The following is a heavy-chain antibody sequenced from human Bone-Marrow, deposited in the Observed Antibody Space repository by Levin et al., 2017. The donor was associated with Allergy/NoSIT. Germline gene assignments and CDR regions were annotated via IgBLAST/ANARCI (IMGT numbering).Heavy chain of an antibody. CDR1: GFTFNSYA. CDR3: AGCRVEPTAPGWCNWFDP. J-gene: IGHJ5*02. CDR2: INSGGTGT. D-gene: IGHD6-13*01. Sequence: GESLKISCAASGFTFNSYAMNWVRQAPGKGLEWGSSINSGGTGTYHADSVKGRFPISRDNSKNTLSLPMDSLRAEDTGLYFCAGCRVEPTAPGWCNWFDPWGQGTLVTVSS. V-gene: IGHV3-23*01.